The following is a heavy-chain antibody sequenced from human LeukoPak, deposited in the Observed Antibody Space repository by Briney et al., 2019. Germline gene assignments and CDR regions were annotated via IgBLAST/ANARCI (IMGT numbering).Heavy chain of an antibody. D-gene: IGHD3-22*01. CDR1: GGSFSGYY. CDR3: ARDPNYYYDSSGYFI. J-gene: IGHJ4*02. Sequence: SETLSLTCAVYGGSFSGYYWSWIRQPPGKGLEWIGEINHSGSTNCNPSLKSRVTISVDTSKNQFSLKLSSVTAADTAVYYCARDPNYYYDSSGYFIWGQGTLVTVSS. V-gene: IGHV4-34*01. CDR2: INHSGST.